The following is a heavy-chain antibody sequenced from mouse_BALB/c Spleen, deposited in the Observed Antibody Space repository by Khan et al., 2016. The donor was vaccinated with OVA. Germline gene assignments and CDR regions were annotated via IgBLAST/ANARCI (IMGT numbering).Heavy chain of an antibody. D-gene: IGHD1-2*01. V-gene: IGHV3-2*02. J-gene: IGHJ2*01. CDR2: ISYSGST. Sequence: EVELVESGPGLVKPSQSLSLTCTVTGYSITSGYGWNWIRQFPGNKLEWMGYISYSGSTKYNPSLQSRISITRDTAKNQFFLQLNSVTTEYTATYYCARTARIKYWGQGTTLTVSS. CDR3: ARTARIKY. CDR1: GYSITSGYG.